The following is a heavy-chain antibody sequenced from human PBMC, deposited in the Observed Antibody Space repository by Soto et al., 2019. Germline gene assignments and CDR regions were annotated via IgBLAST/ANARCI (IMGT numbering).Heavy chain of an antibody. J-gene: IGHJ4*02. V-gene: IGHV3-11*06. CDR3: ARWNYDTSGYYKGALDY. D-gene: IGHD3-22*01. CDR1: GFTLSDYY. Sequence: PGGSLILSCAASGFTLSDYYMTWIRQAPGKGLEWISYISTNSRYTKYADSVKGRFTISRDDAKNSLYLQMNSLRAEDTAVYYCARWNYDTSGYYKGALDYWGQGTLVTVSS. CDR2: ISTNSRYT.